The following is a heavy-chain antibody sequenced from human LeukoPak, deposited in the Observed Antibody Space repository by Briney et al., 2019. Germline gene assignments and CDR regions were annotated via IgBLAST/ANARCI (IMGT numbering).Heavy chain of an antibody. Sequence: GGSLRLSCAASGFTFSSYSMNWVRQAPGKGLEWVSSISSSSSYIYYADSVKGRVTISRDDGKNTLYLHMNSLRDDDTAVYYCAADIRYAFDYWGQGILVTVSS. J-gene: IGHJ4*02. CDR3: AADIRYAFDY. V-gene: IGHV3-21*06. D-gene: IGHD3-9*01. CDR1: GFTFSSYS. CDR2: ISSSSSYI.